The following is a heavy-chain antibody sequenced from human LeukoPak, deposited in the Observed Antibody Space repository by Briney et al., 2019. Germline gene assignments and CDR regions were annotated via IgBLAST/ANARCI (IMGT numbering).Heavy chain of an antibody. CDR2: INAGNGNT. CDR3: ARGVSSGWYTDY. V-gene: IGHV1-3*01. J-gene: IGHJ4*02. CDR1: GYTFTSYA. Sequence: GASVKVSCKASGYTFTSYAMHWVRQAPGQRLEWMGWINAGNGNTKYSQKFQGRVTITRDTSASTAYMELSSLRSEDTAVYYCARGVSSGWYTDYWGQGTLVTVSS. D-gene: IGHD6-19*01.